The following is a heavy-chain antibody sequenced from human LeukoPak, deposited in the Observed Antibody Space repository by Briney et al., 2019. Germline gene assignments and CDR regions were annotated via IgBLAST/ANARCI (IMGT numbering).Heavy chain of an antibody. J-gene: IGHJ5*02. V-gene: IGHV4-34*01. CDR1: GGSLSGYY. CDR2: INHSGST. CDR3: ARGLGYCSSTSCSYNWFDP. D-gene: IGHD2-2*01. Sequence: PSETLSLTCAVYGGSLSGYYWSWIRQPPGKGLEWIGEINHSGSTNYNPSLKSRVTISVDTSKNQFSLKLSSVTAADTAVYYCARGLGYCSSTSCSYNWFDPWGQGTLVTVSS.